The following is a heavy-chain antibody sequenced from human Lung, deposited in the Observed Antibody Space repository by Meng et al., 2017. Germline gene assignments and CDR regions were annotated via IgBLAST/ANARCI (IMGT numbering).Heavy chain of an antibody. J-gene: IGHJ4*02. Sequence: GQFGAGVKKPGASVKFSCRASGYTFIDAYVHWVRQAPGQGLEWMGRIIPSSGDANSAQKFLGRVTLTWDTSISTAYMELSSLRSDDTAIYYCARDGGNYDFDYWGQGTLVTVSS. D-gene: IGHD1-7*01. CDR1: GYTFIDAY. CDR2: IIPSSGDA. CDR3: ARDGGNYDFDY. V-gene: IGHV1-2*06.